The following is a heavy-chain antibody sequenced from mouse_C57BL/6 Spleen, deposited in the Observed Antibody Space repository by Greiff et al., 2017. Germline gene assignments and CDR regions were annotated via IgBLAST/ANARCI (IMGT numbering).Heavy chain of an antibody. Sequence: EVQLQQPGAELVRPGASVKLSCTASGFNINDYYMHWVKQRPEQGLEWIGRIDPEDGDTASAPKFQGKATMTVDTSSNTAYLQLSSLTSEYTAVYYCTTLVFTTVVYPWCAYWGQGTLLTVSA. CDR3: TTLVFTTVVYPWCAY. CDR2: IDPEDGDT. V-gene: IGHV14-1*01. CDR1: GFNINDYY. D-gene: IGHD1-1*01. J-gene: IGHJ3*01.